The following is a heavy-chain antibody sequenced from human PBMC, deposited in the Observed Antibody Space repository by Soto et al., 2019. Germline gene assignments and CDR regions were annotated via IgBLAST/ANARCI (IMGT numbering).Heavy chain of an antibody. CDR2: IYWNDDK. J-gene: IGHJ6*02. CDR1: GFSLSTGGVA. Sequence: GPTLVNPTQTLTLTCTFSGFSLSTGGVAVGWIRQPPGKALEWLALIYWNDDKLYSPSLKTRLTVTKDTSKNQVVLTMTNVGPVDTATYYCAHKLRYLDPMDVWGQGTTVTVSS. CDR3: AHKLRYLDPMDV. V-gene: IGHV2-5*01. D-gene: IGHD3-9*01.